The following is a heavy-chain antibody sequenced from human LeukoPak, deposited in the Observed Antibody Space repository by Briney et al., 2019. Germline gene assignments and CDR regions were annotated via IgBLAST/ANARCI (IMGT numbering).Heavy chain of an antibody. Sequence: ASVKVSCKASGYTFSNYYLHWVRQAPGQGLEWMGLINPTAGNTYYAQRFQGRVTMTRNTSTSTVYMELSSLRSDDTAVYYCARCSTASCYHGDIDSWGQGTLVIVSS. J-gene: IGHJ4*02. CDR2: INPTAGNT. V-gene: IGHV1-46*01. CDR1: GYTFSNYY. D-gene: IGHD2-2*01. CDR3: ARCSTASCYHGDIDS.